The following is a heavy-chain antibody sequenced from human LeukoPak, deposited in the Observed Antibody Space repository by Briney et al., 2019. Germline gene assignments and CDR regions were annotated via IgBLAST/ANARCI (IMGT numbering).Heavy chain of an antibody. V-gene: IGHV2-5*02. CDR1: GFSVSTSGVG. CDR2: IFWDDDK. J-gene: IGHJ4*02. CDR3: AHTISGVGSFDY. D-gene: IGHD6-25*01. Sequence: SGPTLVKPTQTLTLTCSLSGFSVSTSGVGMGWIRQPPGKALEWLALIFWDDDKRYSPSLKSRLTITKDTSKNQVALTVTNMGPVDTSTYYCAHTISGVGSFDYWGQGTLVTVSS.